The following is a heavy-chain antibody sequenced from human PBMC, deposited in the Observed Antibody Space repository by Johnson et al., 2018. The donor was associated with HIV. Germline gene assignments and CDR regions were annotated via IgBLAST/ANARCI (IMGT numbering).Heavy chain of an antibody. Sequence: VQLLESGGGVVQPGGSLRLSCAASGFTFSSYGMSWVRQAPGKGLEWVSGINWKGGSTGYADSVKGRFTISRDNAKNSLYLQMNSLRAEDTALYYCARDRARDAFDVWGQGTMVTVSS. V-gene: IGHV3-20*04. CDR3: ARDRARDAFDV. CDR1: GFTFSSYG. CDR2: INWKGGST. J-gene: IGHJ3*01.